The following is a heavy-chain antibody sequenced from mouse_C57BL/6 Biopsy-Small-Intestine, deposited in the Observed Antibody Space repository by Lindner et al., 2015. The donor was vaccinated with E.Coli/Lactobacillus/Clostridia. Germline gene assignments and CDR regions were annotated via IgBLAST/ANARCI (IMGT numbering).Heavy chain of an antibody. V-gene: IGHV1-84*02. J-gene: IGHJ4*01. Sequence: SVKVSCKASGYTFTDYYIHWVRQAPGQGLEWMGGISPKSGGTNYAQKFQGRVTMTRDTSISTAYMELRRVRSDDTAVYYCARDWDWGGDYWGQGTLVTVSS. D-gene: IGHD4-1*01. CDR1: GYTFTDYY. CDR2: ISPKSGGT. CDR3: ARDWDWGGDY.